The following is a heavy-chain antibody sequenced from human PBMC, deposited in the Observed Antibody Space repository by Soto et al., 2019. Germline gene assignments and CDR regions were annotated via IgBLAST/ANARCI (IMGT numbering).Heavy chain of an antibody. V-gene: IGHV4-61*01. J-gene: IGHJ4*02. CDR2: IYYTGTT. D-gene: IGHD6-13*01. Sequence: LSLTFTVSGGSVSSSFFYWSWVRQPPGQRLEWIGYIYYTGTTNYNPSLASRVAMSVDTSKKQFTLNLRSLTAADTARYYCARLKTSSGWSLFDSWGQGMLVTVSS. CDR1: GGSVSSSFFY. CDR3: ARLKTSSGWSLFDS.